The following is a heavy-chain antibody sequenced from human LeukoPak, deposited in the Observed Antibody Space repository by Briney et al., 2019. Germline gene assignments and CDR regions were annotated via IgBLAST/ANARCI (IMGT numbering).Heavy chain of an antibody. CDR1: GGSISSGDYY. D-gene: IGHD3-22*01. CDR2: MYYSGST. J-gene: IGHJ5*02. CDR3: ARPYYYDSRIDP. V-gene: IGHV4-30-4*01. Sequence: PSETLSLTCTVSGGSISSGDYYWSWIRQPPGKGLEWIAYMYYSGSTYFNPSLKSRVTMSADTSKNQLSLKLSSVTAADTAVYYCARPYYYDSRIDPWGQGILVTVSS.